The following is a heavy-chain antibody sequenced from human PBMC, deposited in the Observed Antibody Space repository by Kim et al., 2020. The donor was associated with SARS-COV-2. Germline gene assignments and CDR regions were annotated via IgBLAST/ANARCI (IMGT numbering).Heavy chain of an antibody. D-gene: IGHD3-10*01. V-gene: IGHV4-59*01. CDR3: ASLVRGVKGVDY. J-gene: IGHJ4*02. Sequence: NFNPSLKSRLSISVDTSKNQFSLDLSSVTAADTDVYYCASLVRGVKGVDYWGQGTLVTVSS.